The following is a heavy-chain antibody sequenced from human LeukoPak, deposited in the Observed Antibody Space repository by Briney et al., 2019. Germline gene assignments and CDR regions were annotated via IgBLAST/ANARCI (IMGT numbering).Heavy chain of an antibody. J-gene: IGHJ6*03. Sequence: HGESLKISCKGSGYSFTSYWIGWVRQMPGKGLEWMGIIYPGDSDTRYSPSFQGQVTISADKSISTAYLQWSSLKASDTAMYYCARRGEYCSSTSCYRYYYYMGVWGKGTTVTVSS. V-gene: IGHV5-51*01. D-gene: IGHD2-2*01. CDR2: IYPGDSDT. CDR1: GYSFTSYW. CDR3: ARRGEYCSSTSCYRYYYYMGV.